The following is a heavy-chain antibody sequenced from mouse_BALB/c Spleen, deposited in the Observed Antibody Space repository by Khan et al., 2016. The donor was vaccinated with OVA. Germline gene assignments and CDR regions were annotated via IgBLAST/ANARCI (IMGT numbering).Heavy chain of an antibody. CDR1: GYSITSDYA. CDR2: ISYSGST. J-gene: IGHJ2*01. CDR3: ARDYGSGYYYFDY. Sequence: EVQLQESGPGLVKPSQSLSLTCTVTGYSITSDYAWNWIRQLPGNILEWMGYISYSGSTSYNPSLKSRISITRDTSKNPFFLQLNSVTTEDPATCYCARDYGSGYYYFDYWGQGTTLTVSS. D-gene: IGHD1-1*01. V-gene: IGHV3-2*02.